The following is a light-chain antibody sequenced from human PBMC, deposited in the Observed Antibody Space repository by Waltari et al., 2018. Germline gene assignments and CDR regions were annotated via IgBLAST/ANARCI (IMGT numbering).Light chain of an antibody. J-gene: IGKJ1*01. CDR2: DAS. CDR3: QKYGTRPAT. Sequence: EIVLTQSPASLSLSPGARATLSCRASQGVGRTLAWYQQRPGQAPRLLIYDASSRATGIPDRFSGSGSGTDFSLTISRLEPEDFSVYDCQKYGTRPATFGQGTKVEVK. V-gene: IGKV3-20*01. CDR1: QGVGRT.